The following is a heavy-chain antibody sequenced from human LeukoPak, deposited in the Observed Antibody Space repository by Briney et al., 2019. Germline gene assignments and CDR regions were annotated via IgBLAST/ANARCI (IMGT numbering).Heavy chain of an antibody. J-gene: IGHJ6*02. CDR2: IYYSGST. CDR1: GGSISSGGYY. D-gene: IGHD1-26*01. CDR3: ARGPTPTMKWELLYYYGMDV. V-gene: IGHV4-31*03. Sequence: SETLSLTCTVSGGSISSGGYYWSWIRQHPGKGLEWIGYIYYSGSTYYNPSLKSRVTISVDTSKNQFSLKLSSVTATDTAVYYCARGPTPTMKWELLYYYGMDVWGQGTTVTVSS.